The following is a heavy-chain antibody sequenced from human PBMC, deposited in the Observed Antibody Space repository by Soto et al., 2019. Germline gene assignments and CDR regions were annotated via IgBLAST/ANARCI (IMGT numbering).Heavy chain of an antibody. Sequence: RRLSCAASGFTFSSYDMHWVRQATGKGLEWVSAIGTAGDPYYPGSVKGRFTISRENAKNSLYLQMNSLRAGDTAVYYCARAQWVEYCSSTSCYRAYYFDYRSQGTLVTVSS. V-gene: IGHV3-13*05. J-gene: IGHJ4*02. CDR1: GFTFSSYD. CDR2: IGTAGDP. CDR3: ARAQWVEYCSSTSCYRAYYFDY. D-gene: IGHD2-2*02.